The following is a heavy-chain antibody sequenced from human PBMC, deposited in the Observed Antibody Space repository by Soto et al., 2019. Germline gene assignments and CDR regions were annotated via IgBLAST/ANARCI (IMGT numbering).Heavy chain of an antibody. V-gene: IGHV3-74*01. CDR1: GLTFSTYW. CDR3: ARVHSSSWYGLDY. Sequence: GESLRLSCAASGLTFSTYWMNWVRQAPGKGLEWVSGIKTDGSSTSYADSVKGRFTISRDNAKSTLYLQMNSLRAEDTAVYYCARVHSSSWYGLDYWGQGTLVTVSS. CDR2: IKTDGSST. D-gene: IGHD6-13*01. J-gene: IGHJ4*02.